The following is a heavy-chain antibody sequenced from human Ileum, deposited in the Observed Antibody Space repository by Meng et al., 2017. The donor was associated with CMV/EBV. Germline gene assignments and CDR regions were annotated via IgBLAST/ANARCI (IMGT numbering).Heavy chain of an antibody. CDR2: MNPNSGNT. CDR1: GYTFTSYD. D-gene: IGHD6-13*01. Sequence: CKASGYTFTSYDINWVRQATGQGLEWMGWMNPNSGNTGYAQKFQGRVTITRNTSISTAYMELSSLRSEDTAVYYCTRAYSSSWSFDYWGQGTLVTVSS. V-gene: IGHV1-8*03. CDR3: TRAYSSSWSFDY. J-gene: IGHJ4*02.